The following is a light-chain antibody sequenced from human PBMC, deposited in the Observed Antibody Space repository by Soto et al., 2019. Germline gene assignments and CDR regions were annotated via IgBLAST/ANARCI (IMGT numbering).Light chain of an antibody. V-gene: IGKV3-15*01. CDR2: DAY. Sequence: EIVMTQYPATLSVSPGERCTLSCRASQSVSSNLAWHQQKPGQSPRLLMYDAYTRATGIPARFSGSGSGTEFTLTISSLQSEDFAVYYCQQYHNWPITFGPGTRLEIK. J-gene: IGKJ5*01. CDR1: QSVSSN. CDR3: QQYHNWPIT.